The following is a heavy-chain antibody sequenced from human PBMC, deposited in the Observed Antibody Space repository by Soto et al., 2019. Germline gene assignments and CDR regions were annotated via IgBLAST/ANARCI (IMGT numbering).Heavy chain of an antibody. CDR3: AHIDPEIVTVGGHGGFDY. V-gene: IGHV2-5*02. CDR1: GFSLTSGVG. D-gene: IGHD5-12*01. Sequence: QITLKESGPPLVRPPQTLTLTCTFSGFSLTSGVGVGWIRQPPGKALEWLALIYWDDDKRYSPSLKNRLTITKDTSKNQVVLTMINVGPVDTATYFCAHIDPEIVTVGGHGGFDYWGQGTLVTVSS. CDR2: IYWDDDK. J-gene: IGHJ4*02.